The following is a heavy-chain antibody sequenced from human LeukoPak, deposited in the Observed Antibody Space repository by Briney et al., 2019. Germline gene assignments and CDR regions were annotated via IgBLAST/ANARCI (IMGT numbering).Heavy chain of an antibody. J-gene: IGHJ4*02. CDR2: IYPGDSDT. D-gene: IGHD5-18*01. Sequence: GESLQISCQGSGYSFASYWIGWVRQMPGKGLEWMGIIYPGDSDTRYSPSLQGQVTISADKSISTAYLQWSSLKASDTAMYYCARAMVTGFDYWGQGTLVTVSS. CDR3: ARAMVTGFDY. V-gene: IGHV5-51*01. CDR1: GYSFASYW.